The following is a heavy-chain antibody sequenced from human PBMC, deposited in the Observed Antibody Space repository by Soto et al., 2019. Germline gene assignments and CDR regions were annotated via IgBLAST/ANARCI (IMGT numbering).Heavy chain of an antibody. D-gene: IGHD6-13*01. CDR3: ARGGIAAAAPPDY. Sequence: QVQLQESGPGLVKPSRTLSLTCTVSGGSISSGGYYWSWIRQHPGKGGEWIGYIYYSSSTYYNPSLKSRVTISVDTSKNQFTLKLSPVTAADTAVYYCARGGIAAAAPPDYWGQGTLVTVSS. V-gene: IGHV4-31*03. CDR1: GGSISSGGYY. CDR2: IYYSSST. J-gene: IGHJ4*02.